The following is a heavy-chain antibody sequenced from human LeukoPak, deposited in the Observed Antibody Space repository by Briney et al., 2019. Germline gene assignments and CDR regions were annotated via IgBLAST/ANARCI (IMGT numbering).Heavy chain of an antibody. Sequence: PSETLSLTCAVYGGSFSGYYWSWIRQPPGKGLEWIGEINHSGSTNYNPSLKSRVTISVDTSKNQFSLKLSSVTAAGTAVYYCARVRGSYLDPIDYWGQGTLVTVSS. D-gene: IGHD1-26*01. CDR3: ARVRGSYLDPIDY. V-gene: IGHV4-34*01. CDR1: GGSFSGYY. CDR2: INHSGST. J-gene: IGHJ4*02.